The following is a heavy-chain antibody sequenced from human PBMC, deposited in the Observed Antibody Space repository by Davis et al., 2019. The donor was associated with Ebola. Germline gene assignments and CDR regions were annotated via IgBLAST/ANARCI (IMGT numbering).Heavy chain of an antibody. CDR3: ARVIRVRGVDYFGMDV. Sequence: LRLSCAVSGGSISSGGYSWTWIRQPPGKGLEWIGYIYDNDSTYYNPSLKSRVTISVDRSKNQFSLELRSVSAADTAVYYCARVIRVRGVDYFGMDVWGQGSTVTVSS. D-gene: IGHD3-10*01. J-gene: IGHJ6*02. CDR1: GGSISSGGYS. CDR2: IYDNDST. V-gene: IGHV4-30-2*01.